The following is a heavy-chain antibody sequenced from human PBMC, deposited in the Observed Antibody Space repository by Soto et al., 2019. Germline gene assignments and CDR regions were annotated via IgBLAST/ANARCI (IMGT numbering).Heavy chain of an antibody. CDR2: INHSGST. J-gene: IGHJ6*02. Sequence: SETLSLTCAVYGGSFSGYYWSWIRQPPGKGLEWIGEINHSGSTNYNPSLKSRVTISVDTSKNQFSLKLSSVTAADTAVYYCARGGYYDFWSGSGPNYGMDVWGQGTTVTVSS. CDR1: GGSFSGYY. D-gene: IGHD3-3*01. CDR3: ARGGYYDFWSGSGPNYGMDV. V-gene: IGHV4-34*01.